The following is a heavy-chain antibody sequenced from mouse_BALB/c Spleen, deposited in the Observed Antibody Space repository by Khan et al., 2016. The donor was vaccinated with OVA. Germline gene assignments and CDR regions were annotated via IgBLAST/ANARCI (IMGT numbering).Heavy chain of an antibody. V-gene: IGHV9-3*02. CDR1: GYTFKNHG. CDR3: ARKPFFSEVMVY. Sequence: IPFVPSGPELKKPGETVKISCKASGYTFKNHGMNWVKQAPGKGLKWMGWINTHTGEPTYVEDFKGRFAFSLETSASTAYLQINNLKNEDTATYFGARKPFFSEVMVYRGQGNSVTVAS. J-gene: IGHJ4*01. CDR2: INTHTGEP.